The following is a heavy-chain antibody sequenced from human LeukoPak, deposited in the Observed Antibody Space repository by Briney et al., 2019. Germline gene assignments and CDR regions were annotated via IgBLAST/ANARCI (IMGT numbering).Heavy chain of an antibody. CDR1: GGTFSSYA. Sequence: ASVKVSCKASGGTFSSYAISWVRQAPGQGLEWMGGIIPIFGTANYAQKFQGRVTITADESTSTAYMELSSLRSEDTAVYYCARDRVAVAGNYYYYGMDVWGKGTTVTVSS. V-gene: IGHV1-69*01. D-gene: IGHD6-19*01. J-gene: IGHJ6*04. CDR2: IIPIFGTA. CDR3: ARDRVAVAGNYYYYGMDV.